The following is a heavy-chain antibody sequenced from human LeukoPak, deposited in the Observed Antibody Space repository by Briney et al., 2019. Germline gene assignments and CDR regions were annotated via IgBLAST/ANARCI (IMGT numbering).Heavy chain of an antibody. CDR2: INPNSGGT. CDR3: ASYDYVWGSYRSRPFDY. J-gene: IGHJ4*02. V-gene: IGHV1-2*02. CDR1: GYTFTGYY. D-gene: IGHD3-16*02. Sequence: GASVKVSCKASGYTFTGYYMHWVRQAPGQGLEWMGWINPNSGGTNYAQKFQGRVTMTRDTSISTAYMELSRLRSDDTAVYYCASYDYVWGSYRSRPFDYWGQGTLVTVSS.